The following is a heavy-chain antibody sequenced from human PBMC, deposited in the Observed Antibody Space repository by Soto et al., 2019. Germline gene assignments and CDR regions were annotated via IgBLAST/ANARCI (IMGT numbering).Heavy chain of an antibody. D-gene: IGHD3-16*01. CDR1: GGTFSSYA. CDR3: ARGDDFDYYYGVDV. V-gene: IGHV1-69*06. Sequence: SVKVSCKASGGTFSSYAISWVRQAPGQGLEWMGGIIPMFGTANYAQRFQGRVTTTADKYTNTAYMELTSLTSEDTAVYYCARGDDFDYYYGVDVWGQGTTVTVSS. CDR2: IIPMFGTA. J-gene: IGHJ6*02.